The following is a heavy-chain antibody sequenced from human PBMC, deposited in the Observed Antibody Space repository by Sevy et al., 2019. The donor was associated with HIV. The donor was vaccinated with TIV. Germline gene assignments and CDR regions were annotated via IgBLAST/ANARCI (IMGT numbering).Heavy chain of an antibody. CDR1: GFTFDDYA. V-gene: IGHV3-9*01. CDR3: XXXXXXXXSGYPFDY. CDR2: ISWNSGSI. D-gene: IGHD3-22*01. Sequence: GGSLRLSCAASGFTFDDYAMHWVRQAPGKGLEWVSGISWNSGSIGYADSVKGRFTISRDNAKNSLYLQMNSLRAEDXXXXXXXXXXXXXXSGYPFDYWGQGTLVTVSS. J-gene: IGHJ4*02.